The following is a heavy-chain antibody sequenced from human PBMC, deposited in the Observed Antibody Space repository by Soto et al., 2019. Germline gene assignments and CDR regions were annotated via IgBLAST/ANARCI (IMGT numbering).Heavy chain of an antibody. J-gene: IGHJ6*02. Sequence: EVQLLESGGGLVQPGGSLRLSCAASGFTFSSYAMSWVRQAPGKGLEWVSAISGSGGSTYYADSVKGRFTISRDNSKNTLYLQMNSLRAEDTAVYYCAKALYYYDSSGLWGLDYYGIDVWGQGTTVTVSS. D-gene: IGHD3-22*01. CDR3: AKALYYYDSSGLWGLDYYGIDV. V-gene: IGHV3-23*01. CDR2: ISGSGGST. CDR1: GFTFSSYA.